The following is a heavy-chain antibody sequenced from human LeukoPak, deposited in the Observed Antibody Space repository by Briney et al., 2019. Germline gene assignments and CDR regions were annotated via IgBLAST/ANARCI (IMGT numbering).Heavy chain of an antibody. Sequence: GASVKVSCKASGYTFTSYGISWVRQAPGQGLEWMGWISAYNGNTNYAQKLQGRVTMTTDTSTSTAYTELRSLRSDDTAVYYCARDFSIFGVPPVGYWGQGTLVTVSS. J-gene: IGHJ4*02. CDR1: GYTFTSYG. CDR3: ARDFSIFGVPPVGY. V-gene: IGHV1-18*01. D-gene: IGHD3-3*01. CDR2: ISAYNGNT.